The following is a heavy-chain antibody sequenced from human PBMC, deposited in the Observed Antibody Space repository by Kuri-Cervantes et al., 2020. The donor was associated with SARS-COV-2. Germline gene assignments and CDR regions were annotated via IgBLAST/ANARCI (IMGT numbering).Heavy chain of an antibody. Sequence: SETLSLTCAFYGESFSGYYWNWIRQSPGKGLEWIGEVNHRGSTNYNPSLKSRVTISVDTSSKQFTLNLSSVTAADTAVYYCARTYSSGWYYYYYMDVWDKGTTVTVSS. CDR3: ARTYSSGWYYYYYMDV. J-gene: IGHJ6*03. D-gene: IGHD6-19*01. CDR1: GESFSGYY. CDR2: VNHRGST. V-gene: IGHV4-34*01.